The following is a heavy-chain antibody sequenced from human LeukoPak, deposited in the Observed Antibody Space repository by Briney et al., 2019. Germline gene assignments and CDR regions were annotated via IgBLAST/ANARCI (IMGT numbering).Heavy chain of an antibody. J-gene: IGHJ5*02. D-gene: IGHD6-19*01. Sequence: SETLSLTCAVYGGSFSGYYWSWIRQSPGKGLEWIGEINHSGSTNYNPSLKSRVTISVDTSKNQFSLKLSSVTAADTAVYYCARHKEIYSSGWYSNTRRMNWFDPWGQGTLVTVSS. CDR3: ARHKEIYSSGWYSNTRRMNWFDP. CDR1: GGSFSGYY. V-gene: IGHV4-34*01. CDR2: INHSGST.